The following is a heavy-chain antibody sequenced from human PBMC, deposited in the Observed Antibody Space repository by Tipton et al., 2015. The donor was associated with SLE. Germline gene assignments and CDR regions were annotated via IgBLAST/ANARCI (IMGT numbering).Heavy chain of an antibody. CDR3: ARGFTVTGRGYYYYYYMDV. V-gene: IGHV4-59*01. CDR2: IYYSGST. D-gene: IGHD4-11*01. J-gene: IGHJ6*03. CDR1: GGSISSYY. Sequence: TLSLTCTVSGGSISSYYRSWIRQPPGKGLEWIGYIYYSGSTNYNPPLKSRVTISVDTSKNQFSLKLSSVTAADTAVYYCARGFTVTGRGYYYYYYMDVWGKGTTVTVSS.